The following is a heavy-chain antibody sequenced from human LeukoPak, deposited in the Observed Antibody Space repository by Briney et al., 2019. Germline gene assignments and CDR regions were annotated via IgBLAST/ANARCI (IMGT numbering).Heavy chain of an antibody. V-gene: IGHV3-23*01. CDR1: GFTFSSYS. CDR3: AKGSYYDSSGSFYFDY. D-gene: IGHD3-22*01. CDR2: ISGSGDNT. J-gene: IGHJ4*02. Sequence: GGSLRLSCAASGFTFSSYSMSWVRQAPGKGLEWVSGISGSGDNTYYADSVKGRFTISRDNSKNTLYVQVNSLGTEDTAAYYYAKGSYYDSSGSFYFDYWGQGTLVTVSS.